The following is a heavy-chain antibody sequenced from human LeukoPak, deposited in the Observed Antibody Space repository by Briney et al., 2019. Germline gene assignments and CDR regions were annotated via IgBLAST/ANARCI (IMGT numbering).Heavy chain of an antibody. V-gene: IGHV4-61*05. D-gene: IGHD2-21*01. Sequence: PSETLSLTCTVSGDSISSSSYYWGWIRQPPGKGLEWIGYIHYSGRTNYNPSLKSRVTISVDTSTNQFSLKLSSVTAADTAVYYCARAAYCGANCYYYFDYWGQGTLVTASS. J-gene: IGHJ4*02. CDR2: IHYSGRT. CDR3: ARAAYCGANCYYYFDY. CDR1: GDSISSSSYY.